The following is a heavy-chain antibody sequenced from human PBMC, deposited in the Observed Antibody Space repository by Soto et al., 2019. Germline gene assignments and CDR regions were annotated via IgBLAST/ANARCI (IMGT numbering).Heavy chain of an antibody. CDR2: FDCSSGTV. CDR1: GFTFNDYY. Sequence: GRSLRLSCEASGFTFNDYYMSWIRQAPGKELECVSYFDCSSGTVFYADYVKGRFTICRDNAKNSLYLQMNSLRAEDTAVYYCARDAGGDYDFWSGYSNYYMDVWGKGATVTVSS. D-gene: IGHD3-3*01. CDR3: ARDAGGDYDFWSGYSNYYMDV. V-gene: IGHV3-11*01. J-gene: IGHJ6*03.